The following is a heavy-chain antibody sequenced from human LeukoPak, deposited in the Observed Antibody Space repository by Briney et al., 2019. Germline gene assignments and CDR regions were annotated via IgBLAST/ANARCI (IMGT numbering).Heavy chain of an antibody. Sequence: GGSLRLSCAASGFTFSSYSMNWVRQAPGKGLEWVSSIDTSTTYMTYADSVKGRFTISRDNARNSLYLQMNSLRAEDTAVYYCAKDMVGVLQPTKIFDYWGQGTLVTVSS. D-gene: IGHD2/OR15-2a*01. CDR2: IDTSTTYM. CDR3: AKDMVGVLQPTKIFDY. CDR1: GFTFSSYS. V-gene: IGHV3-21*01. J-gene: IGHJ4*02.